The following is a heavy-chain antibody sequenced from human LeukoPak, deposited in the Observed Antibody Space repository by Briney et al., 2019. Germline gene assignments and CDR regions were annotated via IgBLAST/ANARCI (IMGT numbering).Heavy chain of an antibody. CDR3: ARNPRLAYSSSWYGPNWFDP. V-gene: IGHV4-59*01. CDR1: GGSISSYY. J-gene: IGHJ5*02. CDR2: IYYSGST. D-gene: IGHD6-13*01. Sequence: SETLSLTCTVSGGSISSYYWSWIRQPPGKGLEWIGYIYYSGSTNYNPSLKSRVTISVDTSKNQFSLKLSSVTAADTAVYYCARNPRLAYSSSWYGPNWFDPWGQGTLVTVSS.